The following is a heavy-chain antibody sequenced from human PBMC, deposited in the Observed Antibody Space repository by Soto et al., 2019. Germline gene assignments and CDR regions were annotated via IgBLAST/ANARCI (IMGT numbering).Heavy chain of an antibody. CDR3: ARARPGIAVAPFDY. CDR1: GYTFTSYG. J-gene: IGHJ4*02. D-gene: IGHD6-19*01. CDR2: ISAYNGNT. V-gene: IGHV1-18*04. Sequence: ASVKVSCKASGYTFTSYGISWVRQAPGQGPERMGWISAYNGNTNYAQKLQGRVTMTTDTSTSTAYMELRSLRSDDTAVYYCARARPGIAVAPFDYWGQGTLVTVSS.